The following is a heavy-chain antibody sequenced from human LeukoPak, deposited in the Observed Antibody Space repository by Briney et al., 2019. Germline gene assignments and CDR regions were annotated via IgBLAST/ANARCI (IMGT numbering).Heavy chain of an antibody. Sequence: GGSLRLSCAASGFTFKTNAMSWVRQAPGKGLEWVSAISRTGGRTYYADSVKGRFTISRDNSKNTLYLQMNSLRAEDTAFYYCAKEGGLIGTTDYWGQGTLVTVSS. CDR1: GFTFKTNA. V-gene: IGHV3-23*01. D-gene: IGHD1/OR15-1a*01. CDR2: ISRTGGRT. CDR3: AKEGGLIGTTDY. J-gene: IGHJ4*02.